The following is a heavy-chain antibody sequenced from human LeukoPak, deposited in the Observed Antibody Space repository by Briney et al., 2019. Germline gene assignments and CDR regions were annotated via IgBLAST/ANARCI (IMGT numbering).Heavy chain of an antibody. Sequence: GGSLRLSCAASGFTFDDYAMHWVRQAPGKGLEWVSGISWNSGSICYADSVKGRFTISRDNAKNSLYLQMNSLRAEDMALYYCAKDIASSGHSSGGLDYWGQGTLATVSS. CDR1: GFTFDDYA. V-gene: IGHV3-9*03. CDR2: ISWNSGSI. J-gene: IGHJ4*02. D-gene: IGHD3-22*01. CDR3: AKDIASSGHSSGGLDY.